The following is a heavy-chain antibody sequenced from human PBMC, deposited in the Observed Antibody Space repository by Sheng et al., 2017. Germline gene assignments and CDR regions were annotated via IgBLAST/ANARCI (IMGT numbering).Heavy chain of an antibody. Sequence: QVQLQQWGAGLLKPSETLSLTCAVYGGSFSGYYWSWIRQPPGKGLEWIGEINHSGSTNYNPSLKSRVTISVDTSKNQFSLKLSSVTAADTAVYYCARHKVRGLYYYYYYGMDVWGQGTTVTVSS. CDR1: GGSFSGYY. V-gene: IGHV4-34*01. D-gene: IGHD3-10*01. CDR2: INHSGST. CDR3: ARHKVRGLYYYYYYGMDV. J-gene: IGHJ6*02.